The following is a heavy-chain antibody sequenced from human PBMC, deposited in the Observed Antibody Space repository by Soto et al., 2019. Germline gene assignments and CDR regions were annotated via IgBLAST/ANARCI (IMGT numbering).Heavy chain of an antibody. CDR3: VKEKGQRTPDNLFDP. Sequence: EAQLLQSGGGLALPGGSLSLSCVDSGFTFSAHAMSWVRQAPGKGLEWVSAIRRCGDTYYADSVKGRFTIAIDKSRNTLYLQLDSLRADDTAIYYSVKEKGQRTPDNLFDPWCQGNMVTVSS. CDR2: IRRCGDT. V-gene: IGHV3-23*01. D-gene: IGHD2-2*01. CDR1: GFTFSAHA. J-gene: IGHJ5*02.